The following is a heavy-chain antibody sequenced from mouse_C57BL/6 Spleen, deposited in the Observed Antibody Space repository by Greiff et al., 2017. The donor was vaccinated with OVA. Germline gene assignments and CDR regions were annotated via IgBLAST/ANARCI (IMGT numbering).Heavy chain of an antibody. D-gene: IGHD2-4*01. J-gene: IGHJ4*01. V-gene: IGHV5-17*01. Sequence: EVKLMESGGGLVKPGGSLKLSCAASGFTFSDYGMHWVRQAPEKGLEWVAYISSGSSTIYYADTVKGRFTISRDNATNTLFLQMTSLRSEDTAMYYCARGGYDYDDGYAMDYWGQGTSVTVSS. CDR2: ISSGSSTI. CDR3: ARGGYDYDDGYAMDY. CDR1: GFTFSDYG.